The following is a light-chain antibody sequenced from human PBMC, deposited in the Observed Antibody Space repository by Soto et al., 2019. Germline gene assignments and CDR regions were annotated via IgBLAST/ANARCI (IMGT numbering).Light chain of an antibody. V-gene: IGLV2-14*01. Sequence: QSALTQPASVSGSPGQSITISCTGTSSDVGGYNYVSWYQHPPGKAPKLMIYEVNNRPSGVSSRFSGSKSANTASLTISGLQAEDEADYYCSSYTSTSTRVFGTGTQLTVL. CDR1: SSDVGGYNY. J-gene: IGLJ7*01. CDR3: SSYTSTSTRV. CDR2: EVN.